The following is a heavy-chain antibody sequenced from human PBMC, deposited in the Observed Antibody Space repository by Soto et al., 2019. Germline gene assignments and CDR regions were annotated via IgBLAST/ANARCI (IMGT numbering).Heavy chain of an antibody. CDR2: INHSGST. D-gene: IGHD3-3*01. Sequence: SETLSLTCAVYGGSFSCYYWSWIRQPPGKGLEWIGEINHSGSTNYNPSLKSRVTISVDTSKNQFSLKLSSVTAADTAVYYCARGAYDFWSGYQETYYYYYGMDVWGQGTTVTVSS. J-gene: IGHJ6*02. CDR3: ARGAYDFWSGYQETYYYYYGMDV. CDR1: GGSFSCYY. V-gene: IGHV4-34*01.